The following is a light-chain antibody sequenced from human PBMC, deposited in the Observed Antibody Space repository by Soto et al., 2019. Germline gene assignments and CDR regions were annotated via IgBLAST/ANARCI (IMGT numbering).Light chain of an antibody. Sequence: QSALTQPPSASGSPGQSVTISCTATSSDVGGYNYVSWYQHHPGNAPKLMIYEVNKRTSGVPDRFSGSKSGNTASLTVSGLQAEDEADYYCSSYAGSNTPYVFGTGTKVTVL. CDR3: SSYAGSNTPYV. J-gene: IGLJ1*01. CDR2: EVN. CDR1: SSDVGGYNY. V-gene: IGLV2-8*01.